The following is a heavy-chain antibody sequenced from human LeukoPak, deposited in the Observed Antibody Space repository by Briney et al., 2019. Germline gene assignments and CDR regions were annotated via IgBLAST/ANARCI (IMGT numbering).Heavy chain of an antibody. CDR2: IRSKANSYAT. J-gene: IGHJ4*02. CDR1: GFTFGDYY. D-gene: IGHD4-17*01. V-gene: IGHV3-73*01. Sequence: GGSLRLSCAASGFTFGDYYMTWVRQASGKGLEWVGRIRSKANSYATAYAASVKGRFTISRDDSKNTAYLQMNSLKTEDTAVYYCTRQDYGDSLGYWGQGTLVTVSS. CDR3: TRQDYGDSLGY.